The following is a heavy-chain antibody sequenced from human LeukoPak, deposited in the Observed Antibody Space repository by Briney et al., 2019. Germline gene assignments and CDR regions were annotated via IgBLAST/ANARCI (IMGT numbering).Heavy chain of an antibody. Sequence: GGSLRLSCAASGFTFSSYWMHWVRQAPGKGLVWVSRINSDGSSTSYADSVKGRFTISRDNAKNTLYLQMNSLRAEDTAVYYSTRGAYSSGPFDPWGQGTLVTVSS. J-gene: IGHJ5*02. V-gene: IGHV3-74*01. CDR3: TRGAYSSGPFDP. D-gene: IGHD6-19*01. CDR2: INSDGSST. CDR1: GFTFSSYW.